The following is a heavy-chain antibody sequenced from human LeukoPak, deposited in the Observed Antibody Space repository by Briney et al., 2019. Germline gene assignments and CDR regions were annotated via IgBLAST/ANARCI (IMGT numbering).Heavy chain of an antibody. Sequence: SETLSLTCTVSGGSISSGSYYWSCIRQPAGKGLEWIGRIYTSGSTNYNPSLKSRVTISVDTSKNQFSLKLSSVTAADTAVYYCARERGSYIGYWGQGTLVTVSS. D-gene: IGHD1-26*01. CDR3: ARERGSYIGY. CDR2: IYTSGST. CDR1: GGSISSGSYY. V-gene: IGHV4-61*02. J-gene: IGHJ4*02.